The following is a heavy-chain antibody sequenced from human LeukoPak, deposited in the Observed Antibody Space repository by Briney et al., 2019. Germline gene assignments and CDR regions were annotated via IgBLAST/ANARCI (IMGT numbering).Heavy chain of an antibody. CDR2: IYPGDSDT. CDR3: ARSANQGGIWV. V-gene: IGHV5-51*01. CDR1: GYTFTSYW. D-gene: IGHD3-16*01. J-gene: IGHJ4*02. Sequence: KVSCKASGYTFTSYWIAWVRQMPGKGLEWMGIIYPGDSDTRYSPSFQGQVTISADKSISTVYLQWSNLKASDTAMYYCARSANQGGIWVWGQGTLVTVSS.